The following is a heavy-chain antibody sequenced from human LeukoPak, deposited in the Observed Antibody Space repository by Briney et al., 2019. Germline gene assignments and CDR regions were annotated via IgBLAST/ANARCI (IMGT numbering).Heavy chain of an antibody. V-gene: IGHV3-30*02. Sequence: GGSLRLSCAASGFTFSSYGMHWVRQAPGKGLEWVAVIWYDGSNKYYADSVKGRFTISRDNSKDTLYLQVNSLRAEDTAVYFCAKDGAECANGVCLVPLFDYWGQGTLVTVSS. CDR2: IWYDGSNK. CDR1: GFTFSSYG. J-gene: IGHJ4*02. D-gene: IGHD2-8*01. CDR3: AKDGAECANGVCLVPLFDY.